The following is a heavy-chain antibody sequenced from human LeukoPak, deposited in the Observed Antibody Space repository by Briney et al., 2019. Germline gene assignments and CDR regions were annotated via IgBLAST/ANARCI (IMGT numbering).Heavy chain of an antibody. Sequence: PGGYLRLSCAASGFMFNSYAMHWVRQAPGKGLEGVAVITLDGSNNHYADSVKGRFTVSRDNSKNIMFLQMNSLRTEDTALYSCARRRRGGSWRDALDVWGHGTMVTVS. CDR2: ITLDGSNN. J-gene: IGHJ3*01. D-gene: IGHD2-15*01. CDR3: ARRRRGGSWRDALDV. V-gene: IGHV3-30*03. CDR1: GFMFNSYA.